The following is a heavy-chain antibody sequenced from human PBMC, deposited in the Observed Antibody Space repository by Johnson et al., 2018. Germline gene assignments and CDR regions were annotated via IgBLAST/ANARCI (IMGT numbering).Heavy chain of an antibody. D-gene: IGHD3-10*02. Sequence: VRLVESGGGLIQPGGSLRLSCAVSGFTVNTHDVTWVRQAPGKGLEWVSVLYAGSATYYAASVKGRFIISRDNSRNPVYLQMNSRRAEDTAVYYCARGRWVTQFDGLDVWGQGTTVTVSS. CDR3: ARGRWVTQFDGLDV. V-gene: IGHV3-53*01. CDR2: LYAGSAT. CDR1: GFTVNTHD. J-gene: IGHJ6*02.